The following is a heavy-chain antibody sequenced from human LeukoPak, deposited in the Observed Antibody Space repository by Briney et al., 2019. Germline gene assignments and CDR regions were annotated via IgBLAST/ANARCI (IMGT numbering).Heavy chain of an antibody. CDR3: ARLAGYYDFWSGYYREHYFHY. CDR1: GGSISSYY. D-gene: IGHD3-3*01. Sequence: SETLSLTCTVSGGSISSYYWSWIRQPPGKGLEWIGYIYYSGRTNYNPSLKRRGTISGDTSKNQFSLKLSSVNAADTAVYSCARLAGYYDFWSGYYREHYFHYWGQGTLVTVSS. CDR2: IYYSGRT. J-gene: IGHJ4*02. V-gene: IGHV4-59*08.